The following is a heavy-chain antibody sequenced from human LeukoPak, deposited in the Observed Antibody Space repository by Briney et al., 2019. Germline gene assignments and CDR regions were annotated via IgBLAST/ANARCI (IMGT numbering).Heavy chain of an antibody. D-gene: IGHD6-13*01. V-gene: IGHV4-39*01. Sequence: SETLSLTCTVSNGSISSSSCYWGWIRQPPGKGLEWIGSIYYSGSTYYSPSLKSRVTISVDTSKNQFSLKVTSVTAADTAVYYCTPLESAAAGSFFDPWGQGTLVTVSS. CDR2: IYYSGST. CDR3: TPLESAAAGSFFDP. J-gene: IGHJ5*02. CDR1: NGSISSSSCY.